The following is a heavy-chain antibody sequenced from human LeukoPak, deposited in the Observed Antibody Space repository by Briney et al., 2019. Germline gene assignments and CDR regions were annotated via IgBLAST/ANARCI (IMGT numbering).Heavy chain of an antibody. J-gene: IGHJ1*01. Sequence: GGSLRLSCAASGFTFSLSWMHWVRQAPGKGLEWVSSINYDARSRTYADSVKGRLTISRDDAENTLFLQMNSLRVEDSAIYSCVRGAGPGTPFDWGQGILVTVSS. CDR1: GFTFSLSW. D-gene: IGHD1-1*01. V-gene: IGHV3-74*01. CDR3: VRGAGPGTPFD. CDR2: INYDARSR.